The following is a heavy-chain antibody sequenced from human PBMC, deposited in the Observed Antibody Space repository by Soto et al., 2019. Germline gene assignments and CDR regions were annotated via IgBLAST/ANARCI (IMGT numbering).Heavy chain of an antibody. CDR2: IYYTGST. J-gene: IGHJ4*02. D-gene: IGHD2-21*02. CDR3: ARPTNRDYYTLDY. CDR1: GGSINNHY. V-gene: IGHV4-59*11. Sequence: SETLSLTCTVSGGSINNHYWSWIRQPPGKGLEWIGYIYYTGSTNYNPSLESRVTMSVDTSKNRVSLNLTSEDTAVYYCARPTNRDYYTLDYWGQGTLVTVSS.